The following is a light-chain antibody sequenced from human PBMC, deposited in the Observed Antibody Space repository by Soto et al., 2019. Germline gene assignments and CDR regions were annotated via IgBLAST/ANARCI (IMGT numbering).Light chain of an antibody. CDR2: KTS. Sequence: DIQLTQSPSTLSASVGDTVTITCRASQDITTWLAWHQQKAGEAPKVLIYKTSDLENGVPSRFSGSGSGTDYTLTISSLRPDYSATYYCQQYYRLETFGQGTKLEVK. J-gene: IGKJ1*01. CDR3: QQYYRLET. V-gene: IGKV1-5*03. CDR1: QDITTW.